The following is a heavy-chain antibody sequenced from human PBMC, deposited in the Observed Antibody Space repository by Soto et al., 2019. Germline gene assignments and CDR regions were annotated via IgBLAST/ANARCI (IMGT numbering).Heavy chain of an antibody. Sequence: ASVKVSCKASGGTFSSYAISWVRQAPGQGLEWMGGIIPILGTANYAQKFQGRVTITADESTSTAYMELSSLTSEATAVYYCARDGSNYGYYYYYGMDVWGQGTTVTVYS. V-gene: IGHV1-69*13. CDR1: GGTFSSYA. CDR2: IIPILGTA. J-gene: IGHJ6*02. D-gene: IGHD4-4*01. CDR3: ARDGSNYGYYYYYGMDV.